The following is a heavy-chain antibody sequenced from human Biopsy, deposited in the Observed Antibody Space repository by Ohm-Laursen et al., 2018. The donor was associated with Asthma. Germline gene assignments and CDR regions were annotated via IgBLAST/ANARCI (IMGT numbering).Heavy chain of an antibody. CDR1: GFVFRSHA. V-gene: IGHV3-30*18. J-gene: IGHJ4*02. D-gene: IGHD3-3*01. Sequence: SLRLSCAASGFVFRSHAMHWVRQAPGKGLEWVAVVSYDGGVVHYADSMKGRFTISRDNAKSTLYLQMNRLRTDDTAVYFCAKRRGYSDLTDFDHWGQGTLVIVSS. CDR3: AKRRGYSDLTDFDH. CDR2: VSYDGGVV.